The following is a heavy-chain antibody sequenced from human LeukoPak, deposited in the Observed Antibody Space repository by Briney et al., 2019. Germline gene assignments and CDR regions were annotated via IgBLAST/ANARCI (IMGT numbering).Heavy chain of an antibody. CDR1: GFSFSRYW. D-gene: IGHD4-17*01. CDR3: ARDGSRGGDNDN. V-gene: IGHV3-7*03. CDR2: IKQDESEK. J-gene: IGHJ4*02. Sequence: AGSLRLSCAASGFSFSRYWMNWVRPAPGKGLEWVAKIKQDESEKYYLDSVKGRFTISRDNAKNSLYLQMNSLRAEDTAVYYCARDGSRGGDNDNWGQGTLVTVSS.